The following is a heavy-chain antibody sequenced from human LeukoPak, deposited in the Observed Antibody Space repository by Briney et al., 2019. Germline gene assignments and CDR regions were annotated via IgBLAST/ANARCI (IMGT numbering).Heavy chain of an antibody. J-gene: IGHJ4*02. D-gene: IGHD3-9*01. V-gene: IGHV4-39*01. CDR3: ARQHYDILTALAVGVDY. CDR1: GGSISSSSYY. CDR2: IYYSGST. Sequence: SETLSLTCTVSGGSISSSSYYWGWIRQPPGKGLEWIGSIYYSGSTYYNPSLKSRVTISVDTSKNQFSLKLSSVTAADTAVYYCARQHYDILTALAVGVDYWGQGTLVTVSS.